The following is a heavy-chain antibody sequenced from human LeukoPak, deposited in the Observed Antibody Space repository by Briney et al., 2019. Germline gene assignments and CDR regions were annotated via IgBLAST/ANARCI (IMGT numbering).Heavy chain of an antibody. CDR2: ISGSGGST. J-gene: IGHJ6*04. Sequence: GGSLRLSCAASGFTFSTYAMSWVRQAPGKGLEWVSAISGSGGSTYYADSVKGRFTISRDKSKNTLYLQMNSLRAEDTAVYYCAELGITMIGGVWGKGTTVTISS. CDR1: GFTFSTYA. CDR3: AELGITMIGGV. V-gene: IGHV3-23*01. D-gene: IGHD3-10*02.